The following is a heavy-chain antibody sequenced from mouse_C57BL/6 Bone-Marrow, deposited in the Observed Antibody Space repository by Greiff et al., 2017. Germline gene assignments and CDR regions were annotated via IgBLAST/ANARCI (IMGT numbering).Heavy chain of an antibody. CDR2: INPSSGYT. V-gene: IGHV1-7*01. CDR1: GYTFTSYW. D-gene: IGHD1-1*02. Sequence: VQGVESGAELAKPGASVKLSCKASGYTFTSYWMHWVKQRPGQGLEWIGYINPSSGYTKYNQKFKDKATLTADKSSSTAYMQLSSLTYEDSAVYYCARFPFGWWAMDYWGQGTSVTVSS. J-gene: IGHJ4*01. CDR3: ARFPFGWWAMDY.